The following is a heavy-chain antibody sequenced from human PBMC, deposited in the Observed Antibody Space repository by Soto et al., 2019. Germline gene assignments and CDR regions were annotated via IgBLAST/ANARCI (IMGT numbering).Heavy chain of an antibody. CDR2: VYYSGST. D-gene: IGHD5-18*01. CDR1: GGSVSSYS. V-gene: IGHV4-59*02. Sequence: SETLSLTCTVSGGSVSSYSWTWVRQPPGKGLEWIGYVYYSGSTHYNPSLKSRVTISLDTSKNQFSLKLTSVTAADTAMYFCATSPPAMVAPNIWGQGTLVTVSS. CDR3: ATSPPAMVAPNI. J-gene: IGHJ1*01.